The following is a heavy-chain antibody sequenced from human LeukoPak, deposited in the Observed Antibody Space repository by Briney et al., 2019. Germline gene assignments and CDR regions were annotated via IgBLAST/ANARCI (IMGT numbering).Heavy chain of an antibody. J-gene: IGHJ6*02. Sequence: SVKVSCKASGGTFSSYAISWVRQAPGQGLEWMGRIIPILGIANYAQEFQGRVTITADKSTSTAYMELSSLRSEDTAVYYCARDPRKSGSYYYGMDVWGQGTTVTVSS. CDR2: IIPILGIA. V-gene: IGHV1-69*04. D-gene: IGHD1-26*01. CDR1: GGTFSSYA. CDR3: ARDPRKSGSYYYGMDV.